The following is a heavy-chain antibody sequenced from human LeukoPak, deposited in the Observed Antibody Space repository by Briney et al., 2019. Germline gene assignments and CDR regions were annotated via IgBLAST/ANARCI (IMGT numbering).Heavy chain of an antibody. CDR2: IYYSGST. Sequence: SETLSLTCTVSGGSLSSYYWSWIRQPPGKGLEWIGYIYYSGSTNYNPSLKSRVTISVDTSKNQFSLKLSSVTAADTAVYYCARTNVDTAMHFDYWGQGTLVTVSS. D-gene: IGHD5-18*01. CDR3: ARTNVDTAMHFDY. V-gene: IGHV4-59*01. J-gene: IGHJ4*02. CDR1: GGSLSSYY.